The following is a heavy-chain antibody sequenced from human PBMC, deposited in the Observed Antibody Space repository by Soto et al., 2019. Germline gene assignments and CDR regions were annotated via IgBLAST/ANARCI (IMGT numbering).Heavy chain of an antibody. CDR3: AKDVMGPTRY. J-gene: IGHJ4*02. V-gene: IGHV3-23*01. CDR2: IGATGDDT. CDR1: GFTFSSFA. D-gene: IGHD1-26*01. Sequence: VGSLRLSCAASGFTFSSFALSWVRQAPGKGLEWVSSIGATGDDTYYADSVKGRFTISRDNSNNMVFLQMNGLGAEDTAIYYCAKDVMGPTRYWGQGTLVTVSS.